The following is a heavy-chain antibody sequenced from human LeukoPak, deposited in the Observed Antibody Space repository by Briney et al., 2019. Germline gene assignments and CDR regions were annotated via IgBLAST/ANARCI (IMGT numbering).Heavy chain of an antibody. CDR3: ARVYDYVWGSYRPGLLGYYYYMDV. J-gene: IGHJ6*03. CDR1: GFTFSSYS. CDR2: ILFDGSNQ. V-gene: IGHV3-30*04. Sequence: GGSLRLSCAASGFTFSSYSMHWVRQAPGKGLEWVTVILFDGSNQYYADSVKGRFTISKDNIKNTLYLQMNSLRVEDTAMYYCARVYDYVWGSYRPGLLGYYYYMDVWGKGTTVTVSS. D-gene: IGHD3-16*01.